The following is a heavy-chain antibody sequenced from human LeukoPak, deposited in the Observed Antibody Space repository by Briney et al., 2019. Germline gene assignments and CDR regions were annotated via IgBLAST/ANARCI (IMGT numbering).Heavy chain of an antibody. CDR2: ISGDGGTT. Sequence: RSGGSLRLSCAASGFTFDHYAVHWVRQAPGKGLEWVSLISGDGGTTYYGDSVKGRFTISRDNSMSSLYLQMNSLRSEDTALYYCAKAHRTAERYSSDWCAFDYWGQGTLVTVSS. D-gene: IGHD6-19*01. CDR1: GFTFDHYA. J-gene: IGHJ4*02. CDR3: AKAHRTAERYSSDWCAFDY. V-gene: IGHV3-43*02.